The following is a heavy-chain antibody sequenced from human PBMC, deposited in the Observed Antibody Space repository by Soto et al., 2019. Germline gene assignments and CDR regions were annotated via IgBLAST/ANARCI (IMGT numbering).Heavy chain of an antibody. J-gene: IGHJ5*02. V-gene: IGHV4-39*01. D-gene: IGHD3-3*01. CDR3: ARIYDFWSGGNWLDP. Sequence: ALETLSLTCTVSGGSISSSSYYWGWIRQSPGKGLEWIGSIYYNGFTYYNPSLKSRVTISVDTSKNEFSLKLSSVTAADTAVYYCARIYDFWSGGNWLDPWGRGTLVTVSS. CDR2: IYYNGFT. CDR1: GGSISSSSYY.